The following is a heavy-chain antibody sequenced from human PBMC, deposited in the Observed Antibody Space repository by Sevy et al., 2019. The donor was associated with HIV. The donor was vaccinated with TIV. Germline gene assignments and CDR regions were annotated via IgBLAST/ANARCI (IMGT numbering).Heavy chain of an antibody. D-gene: IGHD3-22*01. CDR1: GGSISSYY. Sequence: SETLSLTCTVSGGSISSYYWSWIRQPAGKGLEWIGSIYTSGSTNYNPSLKSRVTMSVDTSKNQFSLKLSSVTAADTAVYYCSRDPYDSSGYYYDYWGQGTLVTVSS. CDR2: IYTSGST. J-gene: IGHJ4*02. V-gene: IGHV4-4*07. CDR3: SRDPYDSSGYYYDY.